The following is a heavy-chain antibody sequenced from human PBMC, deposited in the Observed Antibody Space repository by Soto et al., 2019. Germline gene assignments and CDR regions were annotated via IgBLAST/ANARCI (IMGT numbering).Heavy chain of an antibody. CDR2: FSAYNGNI. D-gene: IGHD2-2*01. Sequence: ASVKVSCQASGYTFSSYGISWVRQAPGQGLEWMGWFSAYNGNIIYAQKLQGRVTMTTDTSTTTAYMELRSLRSDDTAVYYCARDCNSTTCSLPLDYWGQGTLVTVSS. J-gene: IGHJ4*02. CDR3: ARDCNSTTCSLPLDY. CDR1: GYTFSSYG. V-gene: IGHV1-18*01.